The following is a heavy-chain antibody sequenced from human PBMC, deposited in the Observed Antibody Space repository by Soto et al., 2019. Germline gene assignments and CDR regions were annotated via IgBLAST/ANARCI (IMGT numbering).Heavy chain of an antibody. CDR2: ISGSGGNT. J-gene: IGHJ5*02. V-gene: IGHV3-23*01. D-gene: IGHD3-22*01. Sequence: GGSLRLSCAASGFTFSSYVMSWVRQAPGKGLEWVSAISGSGGNTYYADSVKGRFTISRDNSKNTLFLQMNSLRAEDTALYFCAKEMGDYYDSSGSWFDPWGQGTLVTVSS. CDR3: AKEMGDYYDSSGSWFDP. CDR1: GFTFSSYV.